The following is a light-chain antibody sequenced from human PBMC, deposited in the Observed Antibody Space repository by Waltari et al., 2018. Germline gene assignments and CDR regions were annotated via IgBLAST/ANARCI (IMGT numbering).Light chain of an antibody. J-gene: IGKJ1*01. CDR2: DAS. Sequence: VVVTQSPATLSLSPGERATLSCRASESISTYLAWYQHKPGPAPRLLVYDASNRATGIPARFSGSGSGTDFTLTISSLEPEDFAVYYCQQRTIWSGTFGQGTKVEIK. CDR3: QQRTIWSGT. V-gene: IGKV3-11*01. CDR1: ESISTY.